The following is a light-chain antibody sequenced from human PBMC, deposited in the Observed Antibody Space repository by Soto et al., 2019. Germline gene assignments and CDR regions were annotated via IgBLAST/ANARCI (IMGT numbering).Light chain of an antibody. CDR1: QSVSSSY. CDR3: QQYGSSPGVT. CDR2: GAS. J-gene: IGKJ3*01. V-gene: IGKV3-20*01. Sequence: EIVLTQSPGTLSLSPGERATLSCRASQSVSSSYLAWYQQIPGQAPRLLVYGASSRATGIPDRFSGSGSGTDFTLTIRRLEPEDFAVYYCQQYGSSPGVTFGPGTKVDIK.